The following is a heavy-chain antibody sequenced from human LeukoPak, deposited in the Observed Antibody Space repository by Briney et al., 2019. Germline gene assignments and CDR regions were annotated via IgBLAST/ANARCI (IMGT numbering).Heavy chain of an antibody. CDR3: VKDLRGGGYYTSFDY. CDR2: INTNGDDT. J-gene: IGHJ4*02. Sequence: GGSLSLSCAASGFTFSTYAMHWVRPAPGKGLEHVSTINTNGDDTYYADSVKGRFTISRDNSKRTPYLQMSSLRAEDTAVYYCVKDLRGGGYYTSFDYWGQGTLVTVSS. D-gene: IGHD3-10*01. CDR1: GFTFSTYA. V-gene: IGHV3-64D*09.